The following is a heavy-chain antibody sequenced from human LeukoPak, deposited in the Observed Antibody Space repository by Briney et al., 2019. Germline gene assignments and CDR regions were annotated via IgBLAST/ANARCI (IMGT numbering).Heavy chain of an antibody. J-gene: IGHJ5*02. Sequence: PGRSLRLSCAASGFTFSSYSMNWVRQAPGKGLEWVSSISSSSSYIYYADSVKGRFTISRDNAKNSLYLQMNSLRAEDTAVYYCAREGDYYDSSGYDPWGQGTLVTVSS. CDR1: GFTFSSYS. CDR3: AREGDYYDSSGYDP. D-gene: IGHD3-22*01. V-gene: IGHV3-21*01. CDR2: ISSSSSYI.